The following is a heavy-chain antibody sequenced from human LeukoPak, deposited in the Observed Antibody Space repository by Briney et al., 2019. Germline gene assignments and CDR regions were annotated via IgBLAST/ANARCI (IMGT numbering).Heavy chain of an antibody. Sequence: PSETVSLPCTVSGGSINSYYWSWIRQPPGKGLECIGYIHYTGSTNYNPSLKSRVTISVDTSKSQFSLKLSSVTAADTAIYYCARGGYYGSGNDFRFDPWGQGTLVTVSS. V-gene: IGHV4-59*01. CDR1: GGSINSYY. D-gene: IGHD3-10*01. J-gene: IGHJ5*02. CDR2: IHYTGST. CDR3: ARGGYYGSGNDFRFDP.